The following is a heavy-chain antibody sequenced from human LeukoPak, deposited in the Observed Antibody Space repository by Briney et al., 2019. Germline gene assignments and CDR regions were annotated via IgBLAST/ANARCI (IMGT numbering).Heavy chain of an antibody. J-gene: IGHJ5*02. V-gene: IGHV4-61*02. D-gene: IGHD3-22*01. CDR1: GGSISSGSYY. CDR3: VRLSYYYDST. CDR2: IHTSGST. Sequence: SETLSLTCTVSGGSISSGSYYWSWIRQPAGKGLEWIGRIHTSGSTNQNPSLKRRVTISVDTSKNQFFLKLSSVTAAVTAVYYCVRLSYYYDSTWGQGTLVTVSS.